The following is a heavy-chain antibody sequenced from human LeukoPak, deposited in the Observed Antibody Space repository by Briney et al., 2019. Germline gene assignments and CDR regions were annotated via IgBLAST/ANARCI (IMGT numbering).Heavy chain of an antibody. CDR1: GFTFSSYW. J-gene: IGHJ6*02. Sequence: PGGSLRLSCAASGFTFSSYWMSWVRQALGKGLEWVANIKQDGSEKYYVDSVKSRFTISRDNAKNSLYLQMSNLRAEDTAVYFCARGGGLDVWGQGATVTVSS. CDR2: IKQDGSEK. D-gene: IGHD3-16*01. V-gene: IGHV3-7*03. CDR3: ARGGGLDV.